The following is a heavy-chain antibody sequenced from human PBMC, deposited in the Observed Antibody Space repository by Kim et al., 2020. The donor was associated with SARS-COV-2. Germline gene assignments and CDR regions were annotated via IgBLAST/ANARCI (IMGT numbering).Heavy chain of an antibody. CDR1: GFTFSSYW. V-gene: IGHV3-74*01. CDR3: ARALAVTGTGGYY. J-gene: IGHJ4*02. CDR2: INSDWSST. D-gene: IGHD6-19*01. Sequence: GGSLRLSCAASGFTFSSYWMHWVRQAPGKGLVWVSRINSDWSSTSYADSVKGRFSISRDNAKNTLYLQMNSLRAEDTAVYYCARALAVTGTGGYYWGQGILVTVSS.